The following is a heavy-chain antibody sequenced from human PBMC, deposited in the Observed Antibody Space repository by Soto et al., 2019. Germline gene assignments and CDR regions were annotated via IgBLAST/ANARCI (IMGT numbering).Heavy chain of an antibody. V-gene: IGHV3-30*18. CDR2: VSDDDSKR. D-gene: IGHD6-19*01. Sequence: QVQLVESGGGVVQPGRSLRLSCAASGFSFSSYGMHWVRQAPGKGLEWVACVSDDDSKRYHIDSVKGRFTISRDNSKNTLYLEMNGLRAEDTAVYYCAKEINTGTWQWGADSWGQGTLVTVSS. CDR1: GFSFSSYG. CDR3: AKEINTGTWQWGADS. J-gene: IGHJ4*02.